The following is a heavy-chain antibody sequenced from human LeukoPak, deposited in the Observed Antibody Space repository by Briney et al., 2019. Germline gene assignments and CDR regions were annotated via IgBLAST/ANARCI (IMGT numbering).Heavy chain of an antibody. CDR3: AVFPGIVGATPLRNDAFDI. Sequence: ASVKVSCKASGYTFSGYSMHWVRQAPGQGLEWMGWINPNSGGTNYTQNFQGRVTMTRDTSISTAYMALSRLRSDDTAVYYCAVFPGIVGATPLRNDAFDIWGQGTMVTVSS. CDR1: GYTFSGYS. D-gene: IGHD1-26*01. V-gene: IGHV1-2*02. J-gene: IGHJ3*02. CDR2: INPNSGGT.